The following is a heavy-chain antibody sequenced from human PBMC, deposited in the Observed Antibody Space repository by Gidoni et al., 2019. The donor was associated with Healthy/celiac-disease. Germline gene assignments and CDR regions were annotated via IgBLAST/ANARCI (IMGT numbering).Heavy chain of an antibody. D-gene: IGHD3-16*02. CDR2: ISPIFGTA. CDR3: ARMTVEGWGSYRPTFDY. J-gene: IGHJ4*02. CDR1: GGSFSSYA. Sequence: QVQLVQSGAEVKKPRSSVKVSCKASGGSFSSYAISWVRQAPGQGLEWMGGISPIFGTANYAQKFQGRVTITADESTSTAYMELSSLRSEDTAVYYCARMTVEGWGSYRPTFDYWGQGTLVTVSS. V-gene: IGHV1-69*01.